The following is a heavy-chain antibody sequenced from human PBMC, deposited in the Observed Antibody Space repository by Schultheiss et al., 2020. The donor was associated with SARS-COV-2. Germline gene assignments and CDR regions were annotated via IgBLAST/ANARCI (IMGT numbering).Heavy chain of an antibody. CDR3: ARDRVTIFGVVRREDLRGMDV. Sequence: SETLSLTCTVSGGSISSGDYYWSWIRQPPGKGLEWIGYIYYSGSTNYNPSLKSRVTISIDTSKNQFSLKLSSVTAADTAVYYCARDRVTIFGVVRREDLRGMDVWGQGTTVTVSS. J-gene: IGHJ6*02. CDR2: IYYSGST. CDR1: GGSISSGDYY. V-gene: IGHV4-61*08. D-gene: IGHD3-3*01.